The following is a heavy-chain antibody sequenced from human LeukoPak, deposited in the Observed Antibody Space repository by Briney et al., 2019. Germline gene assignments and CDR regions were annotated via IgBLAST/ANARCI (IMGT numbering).Heavy chain of an antibody. CDR1: GGSISSSSYY. CDR2: IYYSGST. V-gene: IGHV4-39*01. J-gene: IGHJ4*02. D-gene: IGHD2-21*01. CDR3: ARQAKFVYFDY. Sequence: SETLSLTCTVSGGSISSSSYYWGWIRQPPGKGLEWIGSIYYSGSTYYNPSLKSRVTISVDTSKNQFSLKLGSVTAADTAVYYCARQAKFVYFDYWGQGTPVTVSS.